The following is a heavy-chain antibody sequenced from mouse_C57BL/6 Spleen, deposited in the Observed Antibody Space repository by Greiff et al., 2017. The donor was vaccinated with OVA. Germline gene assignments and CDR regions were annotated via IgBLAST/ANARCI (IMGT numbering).Heavy chain of an antibody. CDR1: GYTFTSYW. V-gene: IGHV1-53*01. J-gene: IGHJ1*03. D-gene: IGHD1-1*01. CDR2: INPSNGGT. Sequence: VKLQQPGTELVKPGASVKLSCKASGYTFTSYWMHWVKQRPGQGLEWIGNINPSNGGTNYNEKFKSKATLTVDKSSSTAYMQLSSLTSEDSAVYYCARDYGSSSRYFDVWGTGTTVTVSS. CDR3: ARDYGSSSRYFDV.